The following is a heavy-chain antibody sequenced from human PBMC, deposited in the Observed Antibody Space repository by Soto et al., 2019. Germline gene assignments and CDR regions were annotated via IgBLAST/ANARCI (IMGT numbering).Heavy chain of an antibody. CDR2: INAGNGNT. J-gene: IGHJ4*02. Sequence: ASVKVSCKASGYTFTSYAMHWVRQAPGQRLEWMGWINAGNGNTKYSQKFQGRVTITRDTSASTAYMELSSLRSEDTAVYYCARACDMITFGGVIPEGAFDDWGQGTLVTVSS. V-gene: IGHV1-3*01. CDR1: GYTFTSYA. D-gene: IGHD3-16*02. CDR3: ARACDMITFGGVIPEGAFDD.